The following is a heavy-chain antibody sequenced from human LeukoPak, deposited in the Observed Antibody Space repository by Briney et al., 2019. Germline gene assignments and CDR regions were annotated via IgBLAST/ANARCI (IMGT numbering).Heavy chain of an antibody. V-gene: IGHV1-8*01. Sequence: ASVKVSCKASGYTFTSCDINWVRQATGQGLEWMGWKNPNSGNTGYGQSLQGRITMTRDISIGTAYMELSNLTSEDTAIYYCTRGSSGRRDNWGQGTLVTVSA. CDR2: KNPNSGNT. J-gene: IGHJ4*02. CDR1: GYTFTSCD. CDR3: TRGSSGRRDN. D-gene: IGHD6-19*01.